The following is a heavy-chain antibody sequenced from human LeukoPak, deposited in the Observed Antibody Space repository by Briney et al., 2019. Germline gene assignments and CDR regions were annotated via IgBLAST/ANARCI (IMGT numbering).Heavy chain of an antibody. D-gene: IGHD4-11*01. V-gene: IGHV4-31*03. CDR3: ARGLTTVRSSFDY. CDR1: GGSISSGGYY. CDR2: IYYSGST. J-gene: IGHJ4*02. Sequence: TSETLSLTCTVSGGSISSGGYYWSWIRQHPGKSLEWIGYIYYSGSTYYNPSLKSRVTISVDTSKNQFSLKLSSVTAADTAVYYCARGLTTVRSSFDYWGQGTLVTVSS.